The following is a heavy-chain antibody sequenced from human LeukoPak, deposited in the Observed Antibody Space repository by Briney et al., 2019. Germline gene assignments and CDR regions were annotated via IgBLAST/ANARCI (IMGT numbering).Heavy chain of an antibody. Sequence: GGSLRLSCAASGFTFYDYAMHWVRHAPGKGLEWVSGISWNSGSIGYADSVKGRFTISRDNAKNSLYLQMNSLRAEDTALYYCAKGGHKWLGVFDYWGQGTLVTVSS. D-gene: IGHD6-19*01. CDR1: GFTFYDYA. V-gene: IGHV3-9*01. J-gene: IGHJ4*02. CDR3: AKGGHKWLGVFDY. CDR2: ISWNSGSI.